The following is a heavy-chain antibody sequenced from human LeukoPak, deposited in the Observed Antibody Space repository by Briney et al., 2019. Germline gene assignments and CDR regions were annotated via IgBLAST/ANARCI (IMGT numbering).Heavy chain of an antibody. Sequence: GGSLRLSCAASRFTLSDHYTDWVRQAPGKGLEWVGRTRNKGNSYTTEYAASVKGRFTISRDDSKNSVDLQMNSLKTEDTAVYYCGRNAWDSSPSRWAGMDVWGQGTTVSVSS. V-gene: IGHV3-72*01. D-gene: IGHD3-22*01. CDR3: GRNAWDSSPSRWAGMDV. J-gene: IGHJ6*02. CDR2: TRNKGNSYTT. CDR1: RFTLSDHY.